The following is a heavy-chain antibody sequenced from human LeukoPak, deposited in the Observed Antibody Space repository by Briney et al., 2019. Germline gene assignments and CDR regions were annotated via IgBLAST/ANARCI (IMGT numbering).Heavy chain of an antibody. Sequence: PGGSLRLSCAASGFTFSDYYMSWIRQAPGKGLEWVSSISSSSSYIYYADSVKGQFTISRDNAKNSLYLQMNSLRAEDTAVYYCARATGQGDWFDPWGQGTLVTVSS. D-gene: IGHD5-12*01. CDR2: ISSSSSYI. CDR3: ARATGQGDWFDP. V-gene: IGHV3-11*06. CDR1: GFTFSDYY. J-gene: IGHJ5*02.